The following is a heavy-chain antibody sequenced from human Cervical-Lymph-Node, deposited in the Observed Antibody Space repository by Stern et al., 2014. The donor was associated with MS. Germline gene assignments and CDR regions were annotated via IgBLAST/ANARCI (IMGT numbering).Heavy chain of an antibody. CDR3: ARGFGGDGYNLWNY. Sequence: VQLGESGAEVKKPGSSGKVSCKASGGTFSSYAISWVRQAPGQGLEWMGGIIPIFGTANYAQKFQGRVTITADESTSTAYMELSSLRSEDTAVYYCARGFGGDGYNLWNYWGQGTLVTVSS. J-gene: IGHJ4*02. V-gene: IGHV1-69*01. D-gene: IGHD5-24*01. CDR2: IIPIFGTA. CDR1: GGTFSSYA.